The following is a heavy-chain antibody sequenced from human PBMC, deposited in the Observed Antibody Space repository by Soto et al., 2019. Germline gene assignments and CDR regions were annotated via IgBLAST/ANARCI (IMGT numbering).Heavy chain of an antibody. D-gene: IGHD4-17*01. CDR3: AREDDYGYRYINYGLDV. CDR1: GFTFNIYA. J-gene: IGHJ6*02. V-gene: IGHV3-30-3*01. CDR2: ISFDGTKK. Sequence: GGSLRLSCAASGFTFNIYALHWVRQAPGKGLEWVAVISFDGTKKYYGDSVKGRFTISRDNLKNALYLQMNNLRVEDAALYFCAREDDYGYRYINYGLDVWGQGTTVTVSS.